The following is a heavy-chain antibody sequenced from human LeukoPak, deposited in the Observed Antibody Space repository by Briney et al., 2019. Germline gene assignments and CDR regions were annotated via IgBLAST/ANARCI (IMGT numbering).Heavy chain of an antibody. CDR2: INPSGGST. CDR1: GYTFTSYY. CDR3: ARAPVWTGYYYYMDV. D-gene: IGHD3/OR15-3a*01. J-gene: IGHJ6*03. V-gene: IGHV1-46*01. Sequence: ASVKVSCKASGYTFTSYYMHWVRQAPGQGLEWMGIINPSGGSTSYAQKFQGGVTMTRDMSTSTVYMELSSLRSEDTAVYYCARAPVWTGYYYYMDVWGKGTTVTVSS.